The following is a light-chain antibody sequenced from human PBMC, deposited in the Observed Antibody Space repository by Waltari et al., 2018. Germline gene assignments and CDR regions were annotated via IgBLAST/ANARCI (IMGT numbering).Light chain of an antibody. V-gene: IGLV2-14*03. CDR1: RSYIGSYNS. CDR2: DVN. CDR3: SSYTSSITSI. Sequence: SALPPPASLSGSPGKSIPISCTGTRSYIGSYNSLSWYQKHPGQAPKLIIYDVNSRPSGVSNRFSGSKSGNTASLTISGLQAEDEADYYCSSYTSSITSIFGGGTKLTVL. J-gene: IGLJ2*01.